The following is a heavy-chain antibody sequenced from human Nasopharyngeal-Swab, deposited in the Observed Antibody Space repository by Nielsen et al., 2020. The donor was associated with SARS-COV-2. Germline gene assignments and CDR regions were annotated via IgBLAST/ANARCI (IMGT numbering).Heavy chain of an antibody. D-gene: IGHD4-17*01. CDR3: ARANGDYLEDWFDP. CDR1: GGSVSSGSYY. Sequence: SETLSLTCTVSGGSVSSGSYYWSWIRQPPGKGLEWIGYIYYSGSTNYNPSLKSRVTISVDTSKNQFSLKLSSVTAADTAVYYCARANGDYLEDWFDPWAREPWSPSPQ. J-gene: IGHJ5*02. CDR2: IYYSGST. V-gene: IGHV4-61*01.